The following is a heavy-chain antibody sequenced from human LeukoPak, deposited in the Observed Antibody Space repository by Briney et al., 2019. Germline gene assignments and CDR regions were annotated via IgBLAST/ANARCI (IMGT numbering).Heavy chain of an antibody. CDR3: AKGSFYCTSSTCPQYYYYMDV. CDR1: GFTFTRYG. Sequence: PGGSLRLSCAASGFTFTRYGMHWVRQAPGKGLEWVAFVRYDGSDKYYSDSVKGRFSISRDDSRNTVFLRMNSLTAEDTAVYYCAKGSFYCTSSTCPQYYYYMDVWGTGTTVTVSS. V-gene: IGHV3-30*02. D-gene: IGHD2-2*01. J-gene: IGHJ6*03. CDR2: VRYDGSDK.